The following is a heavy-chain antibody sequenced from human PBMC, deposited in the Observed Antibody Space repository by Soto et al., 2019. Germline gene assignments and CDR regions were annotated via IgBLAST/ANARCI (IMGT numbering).Heavy chain of an antibody. D-gene: IGHD2-2*01. J-gene: IGHJ6*02. V-gene: IGHV1-69*01. CDR2: IIPIFGTA. CDR1: GGTFSSYA. Sequence: QVQLVQSGAEVKKPGSSVKVSCKASGGTFSSYAISWVRQAPGQGLEWMGGIIPIFGTANYAQKFQGRVTITADESTSTAYMELSSLRSEDTAVYYCARTVGYCSSTGCYHYGMDVWGQGTTVTVSS. CDR3: ARTVGYCSSTGCYHYGMDV.